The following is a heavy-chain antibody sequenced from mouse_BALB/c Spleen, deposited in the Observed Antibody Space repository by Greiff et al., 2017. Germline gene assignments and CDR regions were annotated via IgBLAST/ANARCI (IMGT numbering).Heavy chain of an antibody. CDR2: INPSSGYT. Sequence: QVQLQQSGAELARPGASVKMSCKASGYTFTSYTMHWVKQRPGQGLEWIGYINPSSGYTNYNQKFKDKATLTADKSSSTAYMQLSSLTSEDSAVYYCASYFEDHFDYWGQGTTLTVSS. V-gene: IGHV1-4*01. D-gene: IGHD1-1*01. CDR1: GYTFTSYT. CDR3: ASYFEDHFDY. J-gene: IGHJ2*01.